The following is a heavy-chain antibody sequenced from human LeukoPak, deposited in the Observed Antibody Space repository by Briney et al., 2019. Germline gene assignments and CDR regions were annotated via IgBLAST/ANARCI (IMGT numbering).Heavy chain of an antibody. CDR3: AKDQWELHYFDY. CDR2: INWNGGST. J-gene: IGHJ4*02. Sequence: PGGSLRLSCAASGFTFDDYGMSWVRQAPGKGLEWVSGINWNGGSTGYADSVKGRFTISRDNAKNSLYLQMNSLRAEDTALYYCAKDQWELHYFDYWGQGTLVTVSS. D-gene: IGHD1-26*01. V-gene: IGHV3-20*04. CDR1: GFTFDDYG.